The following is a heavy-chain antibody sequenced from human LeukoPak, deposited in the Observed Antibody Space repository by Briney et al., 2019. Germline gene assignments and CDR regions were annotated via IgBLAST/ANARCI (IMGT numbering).Heavy chain of an antibody. J-gene: IGHJ4*02. Sequence: ASVKVSCKASGYTLTELSMHWVRQAPGKGLEWMGGFDPEDGETIYAQKFQGRVTMTEDTSTDTAYMELSSLRSEDTAVYYCATGYTIFGVTNFDYWGQGTLVTVSS. D-gene: IGHD3-3*01. CDR3: ATGYTIFGVTNFDY. CDR2: FDPEDGET. CDR1: GYTLTELS. V-gene: IGHV1-24*01.